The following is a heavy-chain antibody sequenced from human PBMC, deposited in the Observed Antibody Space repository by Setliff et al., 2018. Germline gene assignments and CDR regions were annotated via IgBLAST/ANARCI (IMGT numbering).Heavy chain of an antibody. D-gene: IGHD2-21*01. J-gene: IGHJ6*02. Sequence: SETLSLTCTVSGASLSSGSYYWSWIRQSAGKGLEWIGRIYTSGATTYSPSLKSRVSISADTSKNLFSLRLKSVTAADTAVYYCAKEYVVNSFVSNSHQHYGLDVWGQGTTGTV. CDR2: IYTSGAT. CDR3: AKEYVVNSFVSNSHQHYGLDV. CDR1: GASLSSGSYY. V-gene: IGHV4-61*02.